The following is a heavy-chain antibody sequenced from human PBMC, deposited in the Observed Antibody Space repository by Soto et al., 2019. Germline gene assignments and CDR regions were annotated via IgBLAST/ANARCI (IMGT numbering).Heavy chain of an antibody. CDR1: GFTFSSYD. D-gene: IGHD4-17*01. J-gene: IGHJ4*02. Sequence: EVQLVESGGGLVQPGGSLRLSCAASGFTFSSYDMHWVRQATGKGLEWVSAIGTAGDTYYPGSVKGRFTISRENAKNSLYLQMNSQRAEDTAVYYCARVTLREALSSGDYNYDYWGQGTLVTVSS. V-gene: IGHV3-13*01. CDR2: IGTAGDT. CDR3: ARVTLREALSSGDYNYDY.